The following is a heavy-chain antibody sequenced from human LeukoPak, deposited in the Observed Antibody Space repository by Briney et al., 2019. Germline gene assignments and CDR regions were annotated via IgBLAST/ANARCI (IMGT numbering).Heavy chain of an antibody. Sequence: GGSLRLSCAASGFTFSGYGMHWVRQAPGKGLEWVAIISYDGSNTFYADSVKGRFTISRDNSKNTLYLQMNSLRAEDTAMYYCASLRYSASYYADYWGQGTLVTVSS. CDR3: ASLRYSASYYADY. V-gene: IGHV3-30*03. CDR1: GFTFSGYG. J-gene: IGHJ4*02. D-gene: IGHD1-26*01. CDR2: ISYDGSNT.